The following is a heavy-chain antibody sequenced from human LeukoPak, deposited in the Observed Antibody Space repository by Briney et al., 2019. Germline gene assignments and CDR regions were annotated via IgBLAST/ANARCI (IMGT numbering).Heavy chain of an antibody. Sequence: SQTLSLTCPLSRASISVYSWSWIRQPPGEGLEWIGSIYYSGSTNYNPSLKSRVTMSVDTSKNQFSLKLSAVTAADTAVYYCARVGFDYYDSSGYSAFDIWGQGTMVTVSS. CDR1: RASISVYS. D-gene: IGHD3-22*01. J-gene: IGHJ3*02. CDR2: IYYSGST. V-gene: IGHV4-59*12. CDR3: ARVGFDYYDSSGYSAFDI.